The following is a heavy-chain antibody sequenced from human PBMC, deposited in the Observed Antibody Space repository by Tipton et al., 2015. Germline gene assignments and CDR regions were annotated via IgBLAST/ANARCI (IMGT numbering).Heavy chain of an antibody. V-gene: IGHV4-59*04. J-gene: IGHJ4*02. CDR3: ARSRYTVTPDS. D-gene: IGHD4-17*01. CDR2: ISHSGNT. CDR1: GGSINSHY. Sequence: TLSLTCTVSGGSINSHYWSWIRQPPGKGLEWIGSISHSGNTYYNPSLKSRVTMSRDTSKNQFSLKLTSVTAADTAVYYCARSRYTVTPDSWGQGTLVTVSS.